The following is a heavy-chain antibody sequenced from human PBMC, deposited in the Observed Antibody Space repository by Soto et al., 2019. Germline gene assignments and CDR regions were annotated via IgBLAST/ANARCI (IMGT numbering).Heavy chain of an antibody. CDR2: ISSSGSTI. J-gene: IGHJ6*02. CDR3: APAPPTVTTSVDV. V-gene: IGHV3-48*03. D-gene: IGHD4-17*01. CDR1: GFTFSSYE. Sequence: EVQLVESGGGLVQPGGSLRLSCAASGFTFSSYEMNWVRQAPGKGLEWVSYISSSGSTIYYADSVKGRFTISRDNAKNSLYLQMNSLRAEDTAVYYCAPAPPTVTTSVDVWGQGTTVTVSS.